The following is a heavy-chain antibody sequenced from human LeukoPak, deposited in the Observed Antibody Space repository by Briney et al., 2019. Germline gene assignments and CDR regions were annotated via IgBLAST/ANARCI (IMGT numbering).Heavy chain of an antibody. CDR1: GYTFTGYY. J-gene: IGHJ6*02. CDR3: ARGAFGFDYYYGMDV. Sequence: GASVKVSCKASGYTFTGYYVHWVRQAPGQGLEWMGIINPSGGSTSYAQKFQGRVTMTRDTSMSTVYMELSSLRSEDTAVYYCARGAFGFDYYYGMDVWGQGTTVTVSS. CDR2: INPSGGST. D-gene: IGHD3-16*01. V-gene: IGHV1-46*01.